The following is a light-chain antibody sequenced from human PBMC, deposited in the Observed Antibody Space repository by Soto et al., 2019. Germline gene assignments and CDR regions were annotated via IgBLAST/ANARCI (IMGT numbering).Light chain of an antibody. V-gene: IGKV3-20*01. Sequence: EIVLTQSPGTLSLSPGERATLSCRASQSVGGSYLAWYQQRPGQAPRVLIYYASTRATGIPDRFSGSGSGTYFALTIRRLEPEELELYHCQPYGSAYTVGEGTRPEIK. CDR1: QSVGGSY. J-gene: IGKJ2*01. CDR3: QPYGSAYT. CDR2: YAS.